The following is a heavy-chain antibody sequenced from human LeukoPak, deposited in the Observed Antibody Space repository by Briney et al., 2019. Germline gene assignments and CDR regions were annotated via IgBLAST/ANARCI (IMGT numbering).Heavy chain of an antibody. CDR2: INGDGRTT. J-gene: IGHJ5*01. CDR3: ARVGSIAAAFVDS. CDR1: GFSFSNSW. Sequence: GGSLRLSCAASGFSFSNSWMFWVRQVPGKGLVWASYINGDGRTTTYADSVRGRFTISRDNTKNTLYLQMNSLRVDDTAVYYCARVGSIAAAFVDSWGHGLLITVSS. D-gene: IGHD6-13*01. V-gene: IGHV3-74*01.